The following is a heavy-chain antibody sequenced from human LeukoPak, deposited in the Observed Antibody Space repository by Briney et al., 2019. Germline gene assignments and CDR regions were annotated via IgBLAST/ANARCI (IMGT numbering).Heavy chain of an antibody. CDR1: GFTFGDYA. Sequence: GGSLRLSCAASGFTFGDYAMHWVGQAPGKGLEWVSIISWDAGRTHYADSVKGRVTISTDNSKNSLYLQMNSLRTEDTALYYCAKAARLVEVFCYMDVWGKGTTVTVSS. J-gene: IGHJ6*03. CDR3: AKAARLVEVFCYMDV. CDR2: ISWDAGRT. V-gene: IGHV3-43D*03. D-gene: IGHD6-19*01.